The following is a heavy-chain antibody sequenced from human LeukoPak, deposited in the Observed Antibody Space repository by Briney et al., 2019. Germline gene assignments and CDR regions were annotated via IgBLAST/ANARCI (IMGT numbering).Heavy chain of an antibody. CDR2: MNPNSGNT. Sequence: ASVKVSRKASGYTFTSYDINWVRQATGQGLEWMGWMNPNSGNTGYAQKFQGRVTITRNTSISTAYMELSSLRSEDTAVYYCARRHQPRSQLLKWAAYYYYMDVWGKGTTVTVSS. J-gene: IGHJ6*03. V-gene: IGHV1-8*03. CDR3: ARRHQPRSQLLKWAAYYYYMDV. CDR1: GYTFTSYD. D-gene: IGHD2-2*01.